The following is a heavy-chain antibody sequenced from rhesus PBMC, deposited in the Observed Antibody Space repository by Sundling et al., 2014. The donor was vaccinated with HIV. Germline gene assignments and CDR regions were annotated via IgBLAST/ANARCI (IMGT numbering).Heavy chain of an antibody. Sequence: EMHLVETGGGLVQPGGSLKLSCAASGFTFSSYGMSWVRQAPGKGLEWVSGINSGGGXTYYADSVKGRFTISRDNSKNTLSLQMNSLRAEDTAVYYCAKDYVSVGYGSNYGLDSWGQGSSSPSPQ. CDR1: GFTFSSYG. V-gene: IGHV3S42*01. CDR2: INSGGGXT. D-gene: IGHD4-29*01. CDR3: AKDYVSVGYGSNYGLDS. J-gene: IGHJ6*01.